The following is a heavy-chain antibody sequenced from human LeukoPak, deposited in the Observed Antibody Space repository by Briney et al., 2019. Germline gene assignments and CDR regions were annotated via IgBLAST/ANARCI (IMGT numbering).Heavy chain of an antibody. D-gene: IGHD4-23*01. CDR2: IYYSGST. J-gene: IGHJ3*02. CDR1: GGSISSSSYY. V-gene: IGHV4-39*07. Sequence: PSETLSLTCTVSGGSISSSSYYWGWIRQPPGKGLEWIGSIYYSGSTYYNPSLKSRVTISVDTSKNQFSLKLSSVTAADTAVYYCARRGLRWFNAFDIWGQGTMVTVSS. CDR3: ARRGLRWFNAFDI.